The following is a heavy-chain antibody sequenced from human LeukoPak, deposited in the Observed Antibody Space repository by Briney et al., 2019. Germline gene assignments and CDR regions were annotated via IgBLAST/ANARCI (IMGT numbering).Heavy chain of an antibody. Sequence: ASVKVSCKTSGYTFTSYYMHWVRQATGQGLEWMGWMNPNSGNTGYAQKFQGRVTMTRNTSISTAYMELSSLRSEDTAVYYCARGRDYYGSGSSNFDYWGQGTLVTVSS. V-gene: IGHV1-8*02. CDR2: MNPNSGNT. CDR3: ARGRDYYGSGSSNFDY. D-gene: IGHD3-10*01. J-gene: IGHJ4*02. CDR1: GYTFTSYY.